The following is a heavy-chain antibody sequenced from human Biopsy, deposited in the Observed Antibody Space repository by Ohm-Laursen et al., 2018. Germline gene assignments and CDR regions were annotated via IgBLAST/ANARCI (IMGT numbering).Heavy chain of an antibody. V-gene: IGHV1-46*01. CDR3: VLASFDY. CDR1: GGTFSSSA. J-gene: IGHJ4*02. Sequence: ATVKISCKASGGTFSSSAITWVRQAPGQGLEWMGIINPGGNSTAYTQNFQGRVTMTWDTSTTTVYMELSSLRSEDTAVYYCVLASFDYWDQGTLVTVPS. CDR2: INPGGNST.